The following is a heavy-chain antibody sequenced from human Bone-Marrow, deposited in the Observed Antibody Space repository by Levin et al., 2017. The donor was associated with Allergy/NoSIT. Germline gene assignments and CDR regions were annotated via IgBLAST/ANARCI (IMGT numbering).Heavy chain of an antibody. V-gene: IGHV4-31*03. CDR3: ARGLGYYFDY. Sequence: SETLSLTCTISGDSISSGSYYWTWIRQLPGKDLEWIGYIYYSGNTYYNPSLKSRATMLIDTSKNQYSLNLTSVTPADTAVYYCARGLGYYFDYWGQGTLVTVSS. CDR1: GDSISSGSYY. CDR2: IYYSGNT. J-gene: IGHJ4*02.